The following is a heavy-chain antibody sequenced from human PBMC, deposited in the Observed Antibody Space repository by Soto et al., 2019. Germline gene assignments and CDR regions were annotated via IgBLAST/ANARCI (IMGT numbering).Heavy chain of an antibody. D-gene: IGHD1-26*01. CDR3: ARGGWEPTIHLAY. CDR2: ISSSSSYT. V-gene: IGHV3-11*06. Sequence: VPLVESGGGLVKPGGSLRLSCAASGFTFSDYYMSWIRQAPGKGLEWVSYISSSSSYTNYADSVKGRFTISRDNAKNSLYLQMNSLRAEDTAVYYCARGGWEPTIHLAYWGQGTLVTVSS. J-gene: IGHJ4*02. CDR1: GFTFSDYY.